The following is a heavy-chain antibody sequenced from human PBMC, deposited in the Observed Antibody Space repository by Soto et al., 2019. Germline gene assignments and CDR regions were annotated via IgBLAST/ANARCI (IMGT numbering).Heavy chain of an antibody. Sequence: QDQLVQSGAEMKKPGASVKLSCKATGITYNTYAIHWVRQAPGQGLEWMGWINAGNGDTRYSQNFQGRVTLTRDTSASTVYMYLDSLKFEDTGVYYCARAISGYVTWGQGTLVTVSS. V-gene: IGHV1-3*01. CDR3: ARAISGYVT. J-gene: IGHJ4*02. D-gene: IGHD5-12*01. CDR2: INAGNGDT. CDR1: GITYNTYA.